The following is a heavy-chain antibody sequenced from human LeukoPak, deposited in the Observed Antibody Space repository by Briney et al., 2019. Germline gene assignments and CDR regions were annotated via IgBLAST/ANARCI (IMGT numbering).Heavy chain of an antibody. CDR3: ARDIGDCSSLSCYNHYYYMDV. J-gene: IGHJ6*03. V-gene: IGHV3-30-3*01. D-gene: IGHD2-2*02. Sequence: PGRSLRLSCAASGFTFSSYAMHWVRQAPGKGLEWVAVISYDGSNKYYADSVKGRFTISRDNSKNTLYLQMNSLRAEDTAVYYCARDIGDCSSLSCYNHYYYMDVWGKGTTVTVSS. CDR1: GFTFSSYA. CDR2: ISYDGSNK.